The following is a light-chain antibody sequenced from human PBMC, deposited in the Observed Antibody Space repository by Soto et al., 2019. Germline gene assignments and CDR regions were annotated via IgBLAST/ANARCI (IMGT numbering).Light chain of an antibody. V-gene: IGKV3-15*01. CDR2: GAS. CDR3: QQYHNWPPQYT. CDR1: QSVASN. Sequence: EIVMTQSPASLSVSPGDGATLSCRASQSVASNVAWYQQKPGQGPRLLIHGASTRAVGVPARFRGSGSGTDFTLTISSLQSEDFEVYYCQQYHNWPPQYTFGQGTKLQIK. J-gene: IGKJ2*01.